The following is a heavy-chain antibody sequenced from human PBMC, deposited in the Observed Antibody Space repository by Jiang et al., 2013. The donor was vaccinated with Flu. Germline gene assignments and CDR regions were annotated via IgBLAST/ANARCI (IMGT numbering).Heavy chain of an antibody. Sequence: SWVRQAPGQGLEWMGWISAYNGNTNYAQKLQGRVTMTTDTSTSTAYMELRSLRSDDTAVYYCARDGSLIHSKAAGTWDFPFDYWGQGNPGHRLL. CDR2: ISAYNGNT. V-gene: IGHV1-18*01. CDR3: ARDGSLIHSKAAGTWDFPFDY. D-gene: IGHD6-13*01. J-gene: IGHJ4*02.